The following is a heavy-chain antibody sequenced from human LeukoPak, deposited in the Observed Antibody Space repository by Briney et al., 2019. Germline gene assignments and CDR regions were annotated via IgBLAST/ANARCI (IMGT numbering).Heavy chain of an antibody. CDR1: GGSISSSSFY. Sequence: SETLSLTCTVSGGSISSSSFYWGWIRQPPGKRLEWIGSIYYSGSTYYNPSLKSRVTISVDTSKNQFSLRLSSVTAAGTAVYYCARDRGYSYGPFDYWGQGTLVTVSS. D-gene: IGHD5-18*01. J-gene: IGHJ4*02. CDR2: IYYSGST. V-gene: IGHV4-39*07. CDR3: ARDRGYSYGPFDY.